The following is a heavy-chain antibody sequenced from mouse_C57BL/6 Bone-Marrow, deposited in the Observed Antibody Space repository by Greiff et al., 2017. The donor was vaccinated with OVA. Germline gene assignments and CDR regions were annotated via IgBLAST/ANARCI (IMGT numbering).Heavy chain of an antibody. V-gene: IGHV1-39*01. Sequence: EVKLMESGPELVKPGASVKISCKASGYSFTDYNMNWVKQSNGKSLEWIGVINPNYGTTSYNQKFKGKATLTVDQSSSTAYMQLNSLTSEDSAVYYCARWGDSNRPFDYWGQGTTLTVSS. J-gene: IGHJ2*01. D-gene: IGHD2-5*01. CDR1: GYSFTDYN. CDR2: INPNYGTT. CDR3: ARWGDSNRPFDY.